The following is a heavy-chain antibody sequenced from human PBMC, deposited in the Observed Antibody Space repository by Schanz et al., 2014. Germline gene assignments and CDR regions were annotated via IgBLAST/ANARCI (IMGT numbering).Heavy chain of an antibody. V-gene: IGHV1-2*02. CDR3: AREAYDSSGYEFDY. Sequence: QVQLVQSGAEVKKPGSSVKVSCKASGGTFSSFAIFWVRQAPGQGLEWMGRINPNSGGTNYAQKFQGRVTMTRDTSISTAYMELSRLKSDDTAVYYCAREAYDSSGYEFDYWGQGTLVTVSS. J-gene: IGHJ4*02. D-gene: IGHD3-22*01. CDR1: GGTFSSFA. CDR2: INPNSGGT.